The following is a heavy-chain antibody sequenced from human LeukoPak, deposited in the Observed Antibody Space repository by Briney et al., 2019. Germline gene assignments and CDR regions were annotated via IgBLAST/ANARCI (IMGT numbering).Heavy chain of an antibody. V-gene: IGHV3-48*01. Sequence: PGGSLRLSCAASGFPLSSYSMNWVRQAPGKGLEWVSYINIDSITVNYADSVKGRFTTSRDNAKTSLYLQMNSLRAEDTAVYYCSTAKFDNWGQGTLVTVSS. J-gene: IGHJ4*02. CDR3: STAKFDN. CDR1: GFPLSSYS. CDR2: INIDSITV.